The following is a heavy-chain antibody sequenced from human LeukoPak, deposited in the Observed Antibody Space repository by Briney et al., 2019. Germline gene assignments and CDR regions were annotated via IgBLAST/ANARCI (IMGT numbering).Heavy chain of an antibody. CDR1: GFTFSSYA. V-gene: IGHV3-23*01. CDR2: ISGSGGST. D-gene: IGHD6-6*01. CDR3: AKDLKYSSSSTQTDAFDI. J-gene: IGHJ3*02. Sequence: GGSLRLSCAASGFTFSSYAMSWVRQAPGEGLEWVSAISGSGGSTYYADSVKGRITISRDNSKNTLYLQMNSLRAEDTAVYYCAKDLKYSSSSTQTDAFDIWGQGTMVTVSS.